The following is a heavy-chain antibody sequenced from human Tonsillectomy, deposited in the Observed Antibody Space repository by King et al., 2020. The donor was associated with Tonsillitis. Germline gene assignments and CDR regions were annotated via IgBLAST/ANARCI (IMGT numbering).Heavy chain of an antibody. Sequence: VQLVESGGGLVQPGGSLRLSCAASGFSFSSYAMYWVRQAPGKGLEWVSSISGSGSNTYYADSVKGRFTISRDISKNTLYLQMNSLRAEDTAVYFCAKGISTDGYSYDYFDYWGQGTLVTVSS. CDR1: GFSFSSYA. CDR2: ISGSGSNT. J-gene: IGHJ4*02. CDR3: AKGISTDGYSYDYFDY. V-gene: IGHV3-23*04. D-gene: IGHD5-24*01.